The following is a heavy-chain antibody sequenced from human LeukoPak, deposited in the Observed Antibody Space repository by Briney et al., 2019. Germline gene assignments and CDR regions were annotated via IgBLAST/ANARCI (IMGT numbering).Heavy chain of an antibody. CDR2: ISYSGNT. CDR3: ERDYFEFWSGQKWRGFDY. D-gene: IGHD3-3*01. Sequence: PSETLFLTCTVSGGPISNYYWSWFRQPPGKGLEWIGYISYSGNTNYNPSLKSRLTISLETYDNQFSLKLSSVTAADTAVYYCERDYFEFWSGQKWRGFDYWGQGSLVTVSS. CDR1: GGPISNYY. J-gene: IGHJ4*02. V-gene: IGHV4-59*01.